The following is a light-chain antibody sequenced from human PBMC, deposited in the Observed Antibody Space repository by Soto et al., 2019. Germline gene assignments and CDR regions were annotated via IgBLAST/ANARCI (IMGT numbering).Light chain of an antibody. V-gene: IGKV1-39*01. CDR1: QNIRSL. CDR2: GAS. J-gene: IGKJ4*01. Sequence: DIQLTQSPSTLSAAVGDSVTITCRASQNIRSLLAWYQQKPGKAPKPLIYGASSLQNGVPSRFGGSGSGTDFTLTIDGLQPEDFSTYYCQQSYTTPLTFGGGTKVDIK. CDR3: QQSYTTPLT.